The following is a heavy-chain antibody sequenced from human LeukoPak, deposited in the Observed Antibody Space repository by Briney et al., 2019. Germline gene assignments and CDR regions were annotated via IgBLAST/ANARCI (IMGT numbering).Heavy chain of an antibody. D-gene: IGHD2-2*02. J-gene: IGHJ3*02. Sequence: ASVKVSCKASGYTFTGYYMHWVRQAPGQGLEWMGWINPNSGGTNYAQKSQGRVTMTRDTSISTAYMELSRLRSDDTAVYYCARHLGYCSSTSCYRAFDIWGQGTMVTVSS. CDR2: INPNSGGT. V-gene: IGHV1-2*02. CDR1: GYTFTGYY. CDR3: ARHLGYCSSTSCYRAFDI.